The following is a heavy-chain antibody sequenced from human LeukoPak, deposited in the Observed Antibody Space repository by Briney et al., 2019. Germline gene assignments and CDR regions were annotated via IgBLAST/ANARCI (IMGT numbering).Heavy chain of an antibody. J-gene: IGHJ3*01. CDR1: GYTFTNYY. V-gene: IGHV1-46*01. Sequence: ASVKVSCKASGYTFTNYYMHWVRQAPGQGLEWMGVINPTGGSTYYAQKFQGRVTITADESTSTAYMELSSLRSEDTAVYYCARDAVYPYDSSGYYVWGQGTMVTVSS. CDR3: ARDAVYPYDSSGYYV. CDR2: INPTGGST. D-gene: IGHD3-22*01.